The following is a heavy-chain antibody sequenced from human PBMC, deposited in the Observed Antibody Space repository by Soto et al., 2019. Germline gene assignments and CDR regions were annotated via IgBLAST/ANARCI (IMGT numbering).Heavy chain of an antibody. CDR1: GGSISSGGYY. V-gene: IGHV4-31*03. J-gene: IGHJ4*02. CDR2: IYYSGST. Sequence: QVQLQESGPGLVKPSQTLSLTCTVSGGSISSGGYYWSWIRQPPGKGLEWLGYIYYSGSTYYNPSVKSRVTISVDTSKNQFSMKLSSVTAADTAVYYCAGISATLFYYWGQGTLVTVSS. D-gene: IGHD6-25*01. CDR3: AGISATLFYY.